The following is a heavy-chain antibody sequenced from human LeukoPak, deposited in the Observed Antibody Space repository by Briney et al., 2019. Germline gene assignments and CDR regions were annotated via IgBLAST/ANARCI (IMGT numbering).Heavy chain of an antibody. J-gene: IGHJ3*01. D-gene: IGHD6-19*01. CDR2: NSFDGSIE. Sequence: PGRCLRLSCAASGFTFSSHGMHWVRQTPGKVLEWVALNSFDGSIEYYVDSVKGRFTISRDNSKNTLFLQMNRLRPEDTAVYYCAKDSDIAVAGSDDALDVWGQGTMVTVSS. V-gene: IGHV3-30*18. CDR1: GFTFSSHG. CDR3: AKDSDIAVAGSDDALDV.